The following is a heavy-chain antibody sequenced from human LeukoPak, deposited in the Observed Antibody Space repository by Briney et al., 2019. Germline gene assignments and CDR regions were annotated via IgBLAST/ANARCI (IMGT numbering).Heavy chain of an antibody. CDR1: GFTFIGSA. J-gene: IGHJ6*02. D-gene: IGHD3/OR15-3a*01. V-gene: IGHV3-23*01. CDR2: FGGDGKT. Sequence: GGSLGLSCAASGFTFIGSAICWVRQAPGKGPEWVSGFGGDGKTYYAASVKGRFTISRDNFNNMLYLQMNGLRDEDTALYYCAKDLWDWSAMDVWGQGTTVTVSS. CDR3: AKDLWDWSAMDV.